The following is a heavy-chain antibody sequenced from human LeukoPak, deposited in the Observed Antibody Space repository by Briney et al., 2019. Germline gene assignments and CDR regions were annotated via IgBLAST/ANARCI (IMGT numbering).Heavy chain of an antibody. D-gene: IGHD1-26*01. J-gene: IGHJ4*02. CDR2: INPSGGST. V-gene: IGHV1-46*01. CDR3: AIDWVRDSGSTGFDY. Sequence: ASVKVSCKASGYTFTSYYMHWVRQAPAQGLEWMGIINPSGGSTSYAQKFQGRVTMTRDTSTSRVYMELSSLRYEDTAVYYCAIDWVRDSGSTGFDYWGQGTLVTVSS. CDR1: GYTFTSYY.